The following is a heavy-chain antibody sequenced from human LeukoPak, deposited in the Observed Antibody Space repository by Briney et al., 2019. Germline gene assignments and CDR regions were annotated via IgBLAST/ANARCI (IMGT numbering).Heavy chain of an antibody. J-gene: IGHJ4*02. CDR2: ISWNSGSI. CDR1: GFTFDDYA. D-gene: IGHD5-12*01. Sequence: GRSLRLSCAASGFTFDDYAMHWVRQAPGKGLEGVSGISWNSGSIGYADSVKGRFTISRDNAKNSLYLQMNSLRAEDTALYYCAKGGYSGYEHFDYWGQGTLVTVSS. V-gene: IGHV3-9*01. CDR3: AKGGYSGYEHFDY.